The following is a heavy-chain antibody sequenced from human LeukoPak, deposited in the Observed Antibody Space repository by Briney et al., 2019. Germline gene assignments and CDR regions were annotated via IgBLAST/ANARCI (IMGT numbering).Heavy chain of an antibody. J-gene: IGHJ4*02. CDR1: GFTFSSYG. Sequence: GSLRLSCAASGFTFSSYGMSWVRQAPGKGLEWVSAISGSGGSTYYADSVKGRFTISRDNSKNTLYLQMNSLRAEDTAVYYCAKDLYSSGPGGYWGQGTLVTVSS. V-gene: IGHV3-23*01. CDR3: AKDLYSSGPGGY. D-gene: IGHD3-22*01. CDR2: ISGSGGST.